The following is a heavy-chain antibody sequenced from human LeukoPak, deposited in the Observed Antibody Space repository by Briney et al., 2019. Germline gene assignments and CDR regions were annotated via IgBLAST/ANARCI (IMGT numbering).Heavy chain of an antibody. Sequence: PSETLSLTCTVSGDSIISGSYYWSWIRQHPGQGLEWIGYIYYSGSAKYNPSLKSRVSVSVDTSKNQFSLRLTSVTAADTALYFCVRDGTLTYHAAFDIWGQGTMVTVSS. D-gene: IGHD1-14*01. CDR1: GDSIISGSYY. CDR2: IYYSGSA. CDR3: VRDGTLTYHAAFDI. J-gene: IGHJ3*02. V-gene: IGHV4-31*03.